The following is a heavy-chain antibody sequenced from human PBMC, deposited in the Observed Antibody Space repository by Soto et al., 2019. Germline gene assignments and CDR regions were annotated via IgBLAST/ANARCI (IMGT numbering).Heavy chain of an antibody. V-gene: IGHV1-2*04. Sequence: GASVKVSCKASGYTFTGYYMHWVRQAPGQGLEWMGWINPNSGGTNYEQKFQGWVTMTRDTSISTAYMELSRLRSDDTAVYYCARVPGLRGSSWYSWYFDLWGRGTLVTVSS. D-gene: IGHD6-13*01. J-gene: IGHJ2*01. CDR1: GYTFTGYY. CDR3: ARVPGLRGSSWYSWYFDL. CDR2: INPNSGGT.